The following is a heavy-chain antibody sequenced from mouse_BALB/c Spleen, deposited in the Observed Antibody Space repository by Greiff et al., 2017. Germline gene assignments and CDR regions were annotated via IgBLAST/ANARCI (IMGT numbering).Heavy chain of an antibody. J-gene: IGHJ4*01. D-gene: IGHD1-2*01. CDR2: ISSGSSTI. CDR1: GFTFSSFG. CDR3: ARGTLLRAMDY. Sequence: EVMLVESGGGLVQPGGSRKLSCAASGFTFSSFGMHWVRQAPEKGLEWVAYISSGSSTIYYADTVKGRFTISRDNPKNTLFLQMTSLRSEDTAMYYCARGTLLRAMDYWGQGTSVTVSS. V-gene: IGHV5-17*02.